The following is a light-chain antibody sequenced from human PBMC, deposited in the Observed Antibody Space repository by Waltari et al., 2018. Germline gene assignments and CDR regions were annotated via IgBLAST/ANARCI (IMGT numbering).Light chain of an antibody. CDR3: GTWDSSLSVVL. J-gene: IGLJ2*01. Sequence: QSVLTQPPSVSAAPGQKVTISCSSSTSNTVNNYLPGYHQLPGTAPKLLIYDNNKRPSGIPDRFSGSNSGTSATLGITGLQTGDEADYYCGTWDSSLSVVLFGGGTKVTVL. V-gene: IGLV1-51*01. CDR1: TSNTVNNY. CDR2: DNN.